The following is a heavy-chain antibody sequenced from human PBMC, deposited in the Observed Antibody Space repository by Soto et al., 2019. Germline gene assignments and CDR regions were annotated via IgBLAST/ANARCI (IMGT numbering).Heavy chain of an antibody. Sequence: SETLSLTCTVSGGSITNSRYYWAWIRQPPGKGLEWIGSIYHTGNTYYNPSLRSRVTISVDTSKNQFSLKLTSVTAADTAVYYCARDYYDSSDYTTNWFDPWGQGTLVTVS. CDR3: ARDYYDSSDYTTNWFDP. CDR1: GGSITNSRYY. CDR2: IYHTGNT. D-gene: IGHD3-22*01. V-gene: IGHV4-39*01. J-gene: IGHJ5*02.